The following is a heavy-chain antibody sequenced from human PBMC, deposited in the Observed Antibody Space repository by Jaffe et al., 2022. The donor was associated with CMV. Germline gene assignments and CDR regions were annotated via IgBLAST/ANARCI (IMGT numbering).Heavy chain of an antibody. CDR2: INHSGST. CDR3: ARGPIVVVTRANWFDP. CDR1: GGSFSGYY. V-gene: IGHV4-34*01. Sequence: QVQLQQWGAGLLKPSETLSLTCAVYGGSFSGYYWSWIRQPPGKGLEWIGEINHSGSTNYNPSLKSRVTISVDTSKNQFSLKLSSVTAADTAVYYCARGPIVVVTRANWFDPWGQGTLVTVSS. D-gene: IGHD3-22*01. J-gene: IGHJ5*02.